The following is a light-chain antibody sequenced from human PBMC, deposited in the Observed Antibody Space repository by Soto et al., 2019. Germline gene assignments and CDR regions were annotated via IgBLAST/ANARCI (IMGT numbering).Light chain of an antibody. CDR3: QHFRA. CDR2: TVS. J-gene: IGKJ5*01. Sequence: EIVLTQSPGTLSLSPGERATLSCRASQSLTSSYLAWYQLKPGQAPRLLIYTVSNRATGIPDRFSGSGSGTDFTLTLGRVEPDDFAVYYCQHFRAFGQGTRLEIK. CDR1: QSLTSSY. V-gene: IGKV3-20*01.